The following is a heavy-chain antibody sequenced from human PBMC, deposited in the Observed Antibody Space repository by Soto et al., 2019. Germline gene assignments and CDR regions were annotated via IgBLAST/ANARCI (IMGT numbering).Heavy chain of an antibody. Sequence: GGSLRLSCAASGFTFSSYGMHWVRQAPGKGLEWVAVISYDGSNKYYADSVKGRFTISRDNSKNTLYLQMNSLRAEDTAVYYCAKKFGSFRYYYYYMDVWGKGTTVTVSS. CDR2: ISYDGSNK. CDR1: GFTFSSYG. J-gene: IGHJ6*03. D-gene: IGHD3-16*01. CDR3: AKKFGSFRYYYYYMDV. V-gene: IGHV3-30*18.